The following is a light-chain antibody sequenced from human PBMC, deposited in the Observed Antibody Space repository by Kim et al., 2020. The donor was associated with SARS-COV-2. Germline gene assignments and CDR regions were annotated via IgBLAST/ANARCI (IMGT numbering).Light chain of an antibody. CDR3: SSFAGSNWV. V-gene: IGLV2-8*01. Sequence: PGQSVTIPCTGTSSDVGGYNYVSWYQQHPGKAPKLMIYEVSTRPSGVPDRFSGSKSGNTASLTVSGLQAEDEADYYCSSFAGSNWVFGGGTQLTVL. J-gene: IGLJ3*02. CDR1: SSDVGGYNY. CDR2: EVS.